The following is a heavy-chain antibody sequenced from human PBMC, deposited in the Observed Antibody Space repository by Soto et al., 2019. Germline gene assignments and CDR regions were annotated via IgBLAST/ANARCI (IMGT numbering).Heavy chain of an antibody. J-gene: IGHJ6*02. CDR2: IIPIFGTA. CDR1: GGTYSSYA. V-gene: IGHV1-69*13. D-gene: IGHD6-13*01. Sequence: GTSVKLSCKASGGTYSSYAISWVRQAPGQGLEWMGGIIPIFGTANYAQKFQGRVTITADESTSTAYMELSSLRSEDTAVYYCARDAREQQLVDYYGMDVWGQGTTVTVSS. CDR3: ARDAREQQLVDYYGMDV.